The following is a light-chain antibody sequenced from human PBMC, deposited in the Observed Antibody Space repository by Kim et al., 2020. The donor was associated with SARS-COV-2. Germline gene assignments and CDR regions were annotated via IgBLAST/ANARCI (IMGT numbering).Light chain of an antibody. V-gene: IGLV2-14*03. J-gene: IGLJ3*02. Sequence: QSALTQPASVSGSPGQSITISCTGTSSDVGGYNYVSWYQQHPGKAPKLMIYDVSNRPSGVSNHFSGSKSGNTASLTISGLQAEDEADYYCSSYTSGSTRVFGGGTQVTVL. CDR1: SSDVGGYNY. CDR3: SSYTSGSTRV. CDR2: DVS.